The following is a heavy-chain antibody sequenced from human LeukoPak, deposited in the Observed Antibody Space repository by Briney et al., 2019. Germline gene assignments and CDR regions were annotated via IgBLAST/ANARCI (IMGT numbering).Heavy chain of an antibody. J-gene: IGHJ4*02. D-gene: IGHD3-10*02. Sequence: GGSLRLSCAASGFTFSSYWMSWARQAPGKGLEWVANIKQDGSEKYYVDSVKGRFTISRDSAKNSLYLQMNSLRAEDTAVYYCASYYVPYYFDYWGQGTLVTVSS. CDR3: ASYYVPYYFDY. CDR2: IKQDGSEK. CDR1: GFTFSSYW. V-gene: IGHV3-7*01.